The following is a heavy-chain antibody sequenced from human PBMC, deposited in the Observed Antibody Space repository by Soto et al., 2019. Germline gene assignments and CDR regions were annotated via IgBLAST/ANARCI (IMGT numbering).Heavy chain of an antibody. CDR3: ATGRGGDMRFDY. Sequence: QVQLQESGPGLVKPSETLSLTCTVSGGSISSYYWSWIRQPPGKGLEWIGYIYYSGSTNYNPSLKRRATVSVDTSKNQFSLKLSSVTAADTAVYYCATGRGGDMRFDYWGQGTLVTVSS. D-gene: IGHD3-16*01. V-gene: IGHV4-59*01. CDR1: GGSISSYY. CDR2: IYYSGST. J-gene: IGHJ4*02.